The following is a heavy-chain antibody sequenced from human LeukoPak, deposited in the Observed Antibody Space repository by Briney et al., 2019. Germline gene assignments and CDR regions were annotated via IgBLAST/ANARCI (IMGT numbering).Heavy chain of an antibody. CDR1: GFTFSSYA. CDR3: AKEGNSGSYYVVDY. Sequence: GGSLRLSCAASGFTFSSYAMSWVRQAPGKGLDWVSAISGSGGSTYYADSVKGRFTISRDNSKNTLYLQMNSLRAEDTAVYHCAKEGNSGSYYVVDYWGQGTLVTVSS. J-gene: IGHJ4*02. CDR2: ISGSGGST. V-gene: IGHV3-23*01. D-gene: IGHD1-26*01.